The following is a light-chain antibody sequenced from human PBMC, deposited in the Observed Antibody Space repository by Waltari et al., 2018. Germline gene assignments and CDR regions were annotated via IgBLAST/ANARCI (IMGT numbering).Light chain of an antibody. V-gene: IGLV6-57*03. Sequence: NFMLTQPHPVSESPGKTVTISCTRSSGSLASNYVQWYRQRPGTAPPTVIYEYNQSPSGVPDRFSGSIDSSSNSASLTISGLKTEDEADYYCQSYDSSSVVFGGGTKLTVL. CDR1: SGSLASNY. CDR3: QSYDSSSVV. CDR2: EYN. J-gene: IGLJ2*01.